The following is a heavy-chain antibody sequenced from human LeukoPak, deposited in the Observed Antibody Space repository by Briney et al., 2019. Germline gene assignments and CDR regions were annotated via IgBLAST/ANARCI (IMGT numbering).Heavy chain of an antibody. Sequence: SVKVSCKASGGTFSSYAISWVRQAPGKGLDGMGGTIPIFGTANYAQKFQGRVTITADKSTSAAYMELSSLRSEDTAVYYCARSSIIAAAGPYYFDYWGQGTLVTVSS. CDR3: ARSSIIAAAGPYYFDY. D-gene: IGHD6-13*01. J-gene: IGHJ4*02. V-gene: IGHV1-69*06. CDR2: TIPIFGTA. CDR1: GGTFSSYA.